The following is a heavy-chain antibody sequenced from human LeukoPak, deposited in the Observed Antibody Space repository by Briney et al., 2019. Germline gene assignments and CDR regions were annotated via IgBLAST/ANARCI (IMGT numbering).Heavy chain of an antibody. J-gene: IGHJ5*02. V-gene: IGHV3-23*01. CDR1: GFTFSSYA. CDR2: ISGGGGFT. CDR3: AIQIVGATGFDP. Sequence: GGSLRLSCAASGFTFSSYAMSWVRQAPGKGLEWVSAISGGGGFTYYADSVKGRFTISRDNSKNTLYLQMNSLRAEDTAVYYCAIQIVGATGFDPWGQGTLVTVSS. D-gene: IGHD1-26*01.